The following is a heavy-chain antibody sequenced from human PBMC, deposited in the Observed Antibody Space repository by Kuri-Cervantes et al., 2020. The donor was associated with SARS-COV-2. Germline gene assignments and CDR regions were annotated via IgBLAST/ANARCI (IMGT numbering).Heavy chain of an antibody. J-gene: IGHJ3*02. CDR1: GFTFSSYE. Sequence: GESLKISCAASGFTFSSYEMNWVRQAPGKGLEWVSYISSSGSTIYYADSVKGRFTISRDNAKNSLYLQMNCLRAEDTAVYYCAIIGTLYNFDAFDIWGQGTMVTVSS. CDR2: ISSSGSTI. V-gene: IGHV3-48*03. D-gene: IGHD1-1*01. CDR3: AIIGTLYNFDAFDI.